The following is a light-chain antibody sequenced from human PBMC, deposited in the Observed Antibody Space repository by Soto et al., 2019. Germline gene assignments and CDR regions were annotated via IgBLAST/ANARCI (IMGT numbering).Light chain of an antibody. J-gene: IGKJ2*01. CDR3: QQSYRSPYT. CDR2: GAS. V-gene: IGKV1-39*01. Sequence: IQMTQSPSSLSASVGYSVTVTCRASQSINIYVNWYQQKPGKAPTLLIYGASSLQSGVPSRFTGGGSRTDFTLTISSLQPEDFATYYCQQSYRSPYTFGQGTKLEI. CDR1: QSINIY.